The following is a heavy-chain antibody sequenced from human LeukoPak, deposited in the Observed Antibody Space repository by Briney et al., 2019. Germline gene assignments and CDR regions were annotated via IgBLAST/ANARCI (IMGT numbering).Heavy chain of an antibody. CDR1: GYPFNGYY. CDR3: AREDNDYHYMFDS. D-gene: IGHD5-12*01. CDR2: INPNTGGA. Sequence: ASVKVSCKASGYPFNGYYIHWVRQAPGQGLEWMGWINPNTGGANFALKFQARVSMIRDTSINTVFLGLSTLTSDDTAIYYCAREDNDYHYMFDSWGQGTPVTVSS. J-gene: IGHJ4*02. V-gene: IGHV1-2*02.